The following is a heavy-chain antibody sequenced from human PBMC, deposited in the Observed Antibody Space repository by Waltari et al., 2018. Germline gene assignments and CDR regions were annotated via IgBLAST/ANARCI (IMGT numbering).Heavy chain of an antibody. J-gene: IGHJ4*02. CDR2: ISSSSTYI. V-gene: IGHV3-21*02. CDR1: GFALGGYH. Sequence: QLVESGGGLVKPGGCLRLSCAASGFALGGYHMNWVRPAPGKGIDWVSSISSSSTYIYYADSVKGRFTVSRDNAKNALFLQMSSLRVEDTAVYYCASVDSSAFSRSFDYWGLGTLVTVSS. CDR3: ASVDSSAFSRSFDY. D-gene: IGHD3-22*01.